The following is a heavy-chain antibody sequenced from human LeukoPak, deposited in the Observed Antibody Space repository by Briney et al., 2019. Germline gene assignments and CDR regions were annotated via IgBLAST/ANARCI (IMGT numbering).Heavy chain of an antibody. CDR3: ARASGYSNYGLVFVTPPMDV. CDR1: GGSISSYY. V-gene: IGHV4-59*12. Sequence: KASETLSLTCTVSGGSISSYYWSWIRQPPGKGLEWIGYIYYSGSTNYNPSLKSRVTISVDTSKNQFSLKLSSVTAADTAVYYCARASGYSNYGLVFVTPPMDVWGKGTTVTVSS. D-gene: IGHD4-11*01. CDR2: IYYSGST. J-gene: IGHJ6*03.